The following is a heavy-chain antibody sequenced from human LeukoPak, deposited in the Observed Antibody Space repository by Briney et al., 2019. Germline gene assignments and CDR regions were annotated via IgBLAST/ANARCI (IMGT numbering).Heavy chain of an antibody. V-gene: IGHV4-30-4*08. D-gene: IGHD3/OR15-3a*01. CDR2: IYYSGST. Sequence: PSETLSLTCTVSGASISSGDYYWSWIRQPPGKGLEWIGSIYYSGSTFHYNPSLKSRVAISIDTSKNQFSLSLSSVTAADTAVYYCPSTICSLPGFFGQNWFDPWGQGTRVTVSS. CDR3: PSTICSLPGFFGQNWFDP. J-gene: IGHJ5*02. CDR1: GASISSGDYY.